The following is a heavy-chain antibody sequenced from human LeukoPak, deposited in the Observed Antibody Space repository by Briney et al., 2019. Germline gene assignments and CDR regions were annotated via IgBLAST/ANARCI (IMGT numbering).Heavy chain of an antibody. Sequence: GGSLRLSCAASGFTFSTYTMNWVRQAPGKGLEWVSSISSSSSYIYYADSVKGRFTISRDNAKNSLYLQMNSLRAEDTAVYYCARDGIRGVPAAPFDYWGQGTLVTVSS. J-gene: IGHJ4*02. D-gene: IGHD2-2*01. CDR1: GFTFSTYT. CDR2: ISSSSSYI. CDR3: ARDGIRGVPAAPFDY. V-gene: IGHV3-21*01.